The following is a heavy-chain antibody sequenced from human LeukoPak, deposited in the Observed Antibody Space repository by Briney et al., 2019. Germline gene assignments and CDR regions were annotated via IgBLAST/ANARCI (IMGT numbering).Heavy chain of an antibody. V-gene: IGHV3-30*02. Sequence: GGSLRLSCAASGFTFTGYPMHWVRQPPGKGLEWVAFIRYDGSNEYYADSVKGRFTISRDNAKNSLYLQMNSLRAEDTAVYYCARSRGIVGATYFDYWGQGTLVTVSS. CDR2: IRYDGSNE. CDR1: GFTFTGYP. J-gene: IGHJ4*02. D-gene: IGHD1-26*01. CDR3: ARSRGIVGATYFDY.